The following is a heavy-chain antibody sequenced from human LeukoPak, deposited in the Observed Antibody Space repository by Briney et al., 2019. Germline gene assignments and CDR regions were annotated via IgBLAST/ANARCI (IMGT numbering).Heavy chain of an antibody. D-gene: IGHD3-9*01. CDR3: AREKYDILTGYSPYFFDY. Sequence: GGSLRLSCAASGFTFSSYRMHWVRQAPGKGLVWVSRINSDGSSTSYADSVKGRFTISRDNAKNSLYLQMNSLGAEDTAVYYCAREKYDILTGYSPYFFDYWGQGTLVTVSS. J-gene: IGHJ4*02. CDR1: GFTFSSYR. CDR2: INSDGSST. V-gene: IGHV3-74*01.